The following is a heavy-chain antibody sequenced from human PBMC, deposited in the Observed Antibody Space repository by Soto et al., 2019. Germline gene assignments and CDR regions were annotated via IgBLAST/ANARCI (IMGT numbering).Heavy chain of an antibody. CDR2: IIPFFGTS. CDR1: GGTFSSHP. V-gene: IGHV1-69*01. J-gene: IGHJ6*02. CDR3: ARVGHITNYGMAV. D-gene: IGHD1-26*01. Sequence: QVQLVQSGAEVKKPGSSVKVSCGASGGTFSSHPINWVRQAPGQGLEWMGGIIPFFGTSNYAQKFQGRVTITADESTSTAYMELRSLRSEDTAAYYCARVGHITNYGMAVWGQGTTVTVSS.